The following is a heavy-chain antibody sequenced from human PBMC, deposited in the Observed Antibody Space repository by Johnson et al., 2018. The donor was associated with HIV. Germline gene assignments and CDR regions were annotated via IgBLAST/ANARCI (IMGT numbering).Heavy chain of an antibody. D-gene: IGHD3-10*01. CDR1: GFIFSDYA. CDR2: IRYDGSNK. Sequence: QVQLVESGGGVVQPGRPLRLSCVASGFIFSDYAMHWVRQAPGKGLEWVAFIRYDGSNKYYADSVKGRFTISRDNSKNTLYLQMNSLKIEDTAVYYCTTCERGGFGEGAFDIWGQGTMVTVSS. CDR3: TTCERGGFGEGAFDI. V-gene: IGHV3-30*04. J-gene: IGHJ3*02.